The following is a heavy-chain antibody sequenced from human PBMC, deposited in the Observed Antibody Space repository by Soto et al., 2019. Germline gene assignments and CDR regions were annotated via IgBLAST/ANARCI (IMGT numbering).Heavy chain of an antibody. CDR1: GGTFSSYA. CDR3: ARSRRITIFGVVYPGLDP. J-gene: IGHJ5*02. V-gene: IGHV1-69*01. CDR2: IIPIFGTA. D-gene: IGHD3-3*01. Sequence: QVQLVQSGAEVKKPGSSVKVSCKASGGTFSSYAISWVRQAPGQGLEWMGGIIPIFGTAHYAQKFQGRVTITADESTSTAYMELSSLRSEDTAVYYCARSRRITIFGVVYPGLDPWGQGTLVTVSS.